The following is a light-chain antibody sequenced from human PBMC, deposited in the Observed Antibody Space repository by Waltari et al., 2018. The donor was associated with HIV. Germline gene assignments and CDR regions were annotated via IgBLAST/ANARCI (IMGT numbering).Light chain of an antibody. V-gene: IGLV3-1*01. CDR2: QHN. CDR1: KLGDKY. CDR3: QAWDGSTAI. Sequence: SYELTQPLSVSVSPGQTASITCSGDKLGDKYICWYQQRPGQSPVLVIYQHNKRPSGFPGRFSGSNSENTATLTISGTQAMDEADYYCQAWDGSTAIFGGRTKLTVL. J-gene: IGLJ2*01.